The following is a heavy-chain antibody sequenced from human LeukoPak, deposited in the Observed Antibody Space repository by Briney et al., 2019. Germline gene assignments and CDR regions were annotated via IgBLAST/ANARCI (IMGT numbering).Heavy chain of an antibody. J-gene: IGHJ3*02. CDR3: ARVIRLKYSLDAFDI. V-gene: IGHV1-18*01. Sequence: GASVKVSCKASGYTFTSYGISWVRQAPGQGLEWMGWISAYNGNTNYAQKLQGRVTMATDTSTSTAYMELRSLRSDDTAVYYCARVIRLKYSLDAFDIWGQGTMVTVSS. CDR2: ISAYNGNT. D-gene: IGHD5-18*01. CDR1: GYTFTSYG.